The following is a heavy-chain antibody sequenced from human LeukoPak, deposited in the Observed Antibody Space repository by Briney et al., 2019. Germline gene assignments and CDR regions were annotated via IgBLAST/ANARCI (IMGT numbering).Heavy chain of an antibody. Sequence: SVKVSCKASGYTFTSYGISWVRQAPGQGLEWMGWIIPIFGTANYAQKFQGRVTITADESTSTAYMELSSLRSEDTAVYYCARSIGQNYYYYYYMDVWGKGTTVTVSS. J-gene: IGHJ6*03. CDR3: ARSIGQNYYYYYYMDV. V-gene: IGHV1-69*13. D-gene: IGHD3-16*01. CDR1: GYTFTSYG. CDR2: IIPIFGTA.